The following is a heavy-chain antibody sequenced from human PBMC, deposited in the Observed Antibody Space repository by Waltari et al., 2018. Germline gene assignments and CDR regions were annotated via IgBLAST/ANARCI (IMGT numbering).Heavy chain of an antibody. CDR2: INPNSGGT. Sequence: QVQLVQSGAEVKKPGASVTVSCKASGYTFTGYYVHWLRTAPGQGLEWMGWINPNSGGTNYAQKFQGRVTMTRDTSISTAYMELSRLRSDDTAVYYCARGTGNYDFWSGYFNWGQGTLVTVSS. D-gene: IGHD3-3*01. CDR1: GYTFTGYY. CDR3: ARGTGNYDFWSGYFN. J-gene: IGHJ4*02. V-gene: IGHV1-2*02.